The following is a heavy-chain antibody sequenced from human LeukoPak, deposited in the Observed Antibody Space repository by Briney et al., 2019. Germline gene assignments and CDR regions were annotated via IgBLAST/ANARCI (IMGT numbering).Heavy chain of an antibody. CDR2: IYPGDSDT. CDR1: GYSFTSYW. Sequence: GESLKISCKGSGYSFTSYWIGWVRQMPGKGLEWMGIIYPGDSDTRYSPSFQGQITISADKSISTAYLQWSSLKASDTAMYYCARRRRTMVRGVIWWFDPWGQGTLVTVSS. CDR3: ARRRRTMVRGVIWWFDP. D-gene: IGHD3-10*01. J-gene: IGHJ5*02. V-gene: IGHV5-51*01.